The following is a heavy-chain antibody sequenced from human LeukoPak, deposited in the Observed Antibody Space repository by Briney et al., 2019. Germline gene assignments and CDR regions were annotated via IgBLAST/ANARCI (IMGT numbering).Heavy chain of an antibody. D-gene: IGHD2-21*01. CDR1: GYSFTNYW. V-gene: IGHV5-51*01. J-gene: IGHJ4*02. CDR3: ARHGRDTYCSGDPCYPFDY. CDR2: IYPGDSDT. Sequence: GESLKISCKVSGYSFTNYWIGWVRQMPGKGLEWMGLIYPGDSDTRYSLPFQGQVIFSADKSISTAYLQWSSLKASDTAMYYCARHGRDTYCSGDPCYPFDYWGQGTLVTVSS.